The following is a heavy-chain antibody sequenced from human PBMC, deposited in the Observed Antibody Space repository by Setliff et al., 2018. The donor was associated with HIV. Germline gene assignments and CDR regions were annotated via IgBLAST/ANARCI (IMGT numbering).Heavy chain of an antibody. Sequence: PSETLSLTCAVSGGSISSSNWWTWVRQPPGKGLEWIGESYHSGSTNYNPSLKSRVTISLDKSKDQFSLNLRSVTAADTAVYYCARALSAAGLAWFDPWGQGTLVTVSS. CDR3: ARALSAAGLAWFDP. CDR1: GGSISSSNW. CDR2: SYHSGST. V-gene: IGHV4-4*02. J-gene: IGHJ5*02. D-gene: IGHD6-13*01.